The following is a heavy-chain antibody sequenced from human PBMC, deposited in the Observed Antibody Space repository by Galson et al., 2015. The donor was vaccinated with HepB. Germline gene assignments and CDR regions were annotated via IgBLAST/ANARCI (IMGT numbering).Heavy chain of an antibody. D-gene: IGHD6-19*01. CDR2: INPSGGST. CDR1: GYTFTSYY. CDR3: ARARGGSAVAGIPNWFDP. J-gene: IGHJ5*02. Sequence: SVKVSCKASGYTFTSYYMHWVRQAPGQGLEWMGIINPSGGSTSYAQKFQGRVTMTRDTSTSTVYMELSSLRSEDTAVYYCARARGGSAVAGIPNWFDPWGQGTLVTVSS. V-gene: IGHV1-46*01.